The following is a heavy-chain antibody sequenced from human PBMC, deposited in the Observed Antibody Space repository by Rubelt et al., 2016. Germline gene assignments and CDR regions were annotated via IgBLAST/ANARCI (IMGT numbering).Heavy chain of an antibody. V-gene: IGHV1-18*01. J-gene: IGHJ4*02. CDR2: ISAYNGNT. CDR3: ARDRNVLGWLTLDY. D-gene: IGHD3-10*02. Sequence: GISWVRQAPGQGLEWMGWISAYNGNTNYAQKLQGRVTVTTDTSTSTAYMELSSLRSEDTAVYYCARDRNVLGWLTLDYWGQGTLVTVSS. CDR1: G.